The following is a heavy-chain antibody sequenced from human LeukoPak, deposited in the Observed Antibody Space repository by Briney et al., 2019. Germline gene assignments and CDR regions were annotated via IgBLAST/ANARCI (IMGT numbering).Heavy chain of an antibody. D-gene: IGHD3-10*01. CDR2: IYYSGST. J-gene: IGHJ4*02. CDR1: GGSISSYY. CDR3: ARQTGSGLFSLP. V-gene: IGHV4-59*08. Sequence: SETLSLTCTVSGGSISSYYWSWIRQPPGKGLEWIGYIYYSGSTNYNPSLKSRVTISVDTSKNQFSLKLSSVTAADTAVYYCARQTGSGLFSLPGGQGTLVTVSS.